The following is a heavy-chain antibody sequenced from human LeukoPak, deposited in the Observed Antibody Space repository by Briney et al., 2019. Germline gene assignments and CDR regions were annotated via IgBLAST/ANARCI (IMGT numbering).Heavy chain of an antibody. CDR1: GFTFSSYA. D-gene: IGHD3-16*01. CDR3: ARDPGGTGPFRGWFDP. V-gene: IGHV3-30-3*01. J-gene: IGHJ5*02. Sequence: GGSLRLSCAASGFTFSSYAMHWVRQAPGKGLEWVAVISYDGSNKYYADSVKGRFTISRDNARNSLYLQMNSLRAEDTAVYYCARDPGGTGPFRGWFDPWGQGTLVTVSS. CDR2: ISYDGSNK.